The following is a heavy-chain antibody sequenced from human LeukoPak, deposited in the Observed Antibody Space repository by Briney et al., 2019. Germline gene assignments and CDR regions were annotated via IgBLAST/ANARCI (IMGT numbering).Heavy chain of an antibody. J-gene: IGHJ4*02. CDR3: TKERFVHGDYQPFDY. Sequence: PGGSLRLSCVGSGLTFDEYGMHWVRHVPGKGLEWVSGISWNSANIGYADSVRGRFTISRDNPTNSLYLQMNSLRVDDTALYYCTKERFVHGDYQPFDYWGQGTLVTVSS. CDR1: GLTFDEYG. V-gene: IGHV3-9*01. D-gene: IGHD4-17*01. CDR2: ISWNSANI.